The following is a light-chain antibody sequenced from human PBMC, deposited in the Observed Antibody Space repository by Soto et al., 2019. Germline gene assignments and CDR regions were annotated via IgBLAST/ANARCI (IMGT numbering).Light chain of an antibody. J-gene: IGKJ2*01. CDR3: QQYESTPPT. Sequence: DIVMTQSPDSLAVSLGERATINCKSSQSVLYSSNNKNYLAWYQQRTGQPPKLLIYWASTRESGVPDRFSGSGSGTDFTLTITSLQAEDVAVYYGQQYESTPPTFGQGTKLEIK. CDR2: WAS. CDR1: QSVLYSSNNKNY. V-gene: IGKV4-1*01.